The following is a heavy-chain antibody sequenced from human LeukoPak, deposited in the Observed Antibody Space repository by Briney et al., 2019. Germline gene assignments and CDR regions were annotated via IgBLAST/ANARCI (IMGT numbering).Heavy chain of an antibody. D-gene: IGHD1-14*01. CDR2: IYPGGTS. J-gene: IGHJ3*02. Sequence: PSETLSLTCTVSGGSISSYYWTWIRQPAGKGLDWIGRIYPGGTSYFNPSLKSRVTLSVDTSKNQFSLRLTSVPAADTAVYYCARGPLTEAHTFDIWGQGTMVTVSS. CDR1: GGSISSYY. V-gene: IGHV4-4*07. CDR3: ARGPLTEAHTFDI.